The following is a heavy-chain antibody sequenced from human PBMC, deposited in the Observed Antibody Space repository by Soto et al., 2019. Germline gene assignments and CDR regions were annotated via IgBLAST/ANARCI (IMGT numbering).Heavy chain of an antibody. CDR1: GFTFSSYA. V-gene: IGHV3-30-3*01. D-gene: IGHD6-19*01. Sequence: QVQLVEPGGGVVQTGRSLRLSCAASGFTFSSYALHWVRHAPGKGLEWAAVISYDGSNKYYADSVKGRFTISRDNSKNTLYRQMTSLRAEDTAVYYCARDRDRGVRPVAGFTYWGQGTLVTVSS. CDR3: ARDRDRGVRPVAGFTY. J-gene: IGHJ4*02. CDR2: ISYDGSNK.